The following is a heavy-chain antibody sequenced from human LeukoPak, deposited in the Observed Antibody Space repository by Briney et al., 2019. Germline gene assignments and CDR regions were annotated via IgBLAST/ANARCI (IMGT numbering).Heavy chain of an antibody. CDR3: ATKIGGGIQLWQQFDY. Sequence: ASVKVSCKVSGYTLTELSMHWVRQAPGKGLEWMGGFDPEDGETIYAQKFQGRVTMTEDTSTDTAYMELSSLRSEDTAVYYCATKIGGGIQLWQQFDYWGQGTLVTVSS. CDR2: FDPEDGET. D-gene: IGHD5-18*01. J-gene: IGHJ4*02. CDR1: GYTLTELS. V-gene: IGHV1-24*01.